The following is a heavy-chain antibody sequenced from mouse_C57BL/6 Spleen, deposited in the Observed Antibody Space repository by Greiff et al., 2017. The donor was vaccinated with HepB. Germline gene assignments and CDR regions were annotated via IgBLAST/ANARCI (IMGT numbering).Heavy chain of an antibody. CDR3: ARHEREYDYEGRDYAMDY. CDR2: FYPGSGSI. CDR1: GYTFTEYT. Sequence: QVQLKESGAELVKPGASVKLSCKASGYTFTEYTIHWVKQRSGQGLEWIGWFYPGSGSIKYNEKFKDKATLTADKSSSTVYMELSRLTSEDSAVYFCARHEREYDYEGRDYAMDYWGQGTSVTVSS. J-gene: IGHJ4*01. D-gene: IGHD2-4*01. V-gene: IGHV1-62-2*01.